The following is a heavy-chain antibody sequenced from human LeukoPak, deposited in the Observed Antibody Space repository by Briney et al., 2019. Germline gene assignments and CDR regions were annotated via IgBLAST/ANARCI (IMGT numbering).Heavy chain of an antibody. CDR2: IGSSGSTI. D-gene: IGHD3-22*01. CDR1: GFTFSDYY. V-gene: IGHV3-11*01. Sequence: GGSLRLSCAASGFTFSDYYMSWIRQAPGKGLEWVAYIGSSGSTIYYADSVKGRFTISRDNSKNTLYLQMNSLRAEDTAVYYCAKHYYDSSGYWRHDAFDIWGQGTMVTVSS. J-gene: IGHJ3*02. CDR3: AKHYYDSSGYWRHDAFDI.